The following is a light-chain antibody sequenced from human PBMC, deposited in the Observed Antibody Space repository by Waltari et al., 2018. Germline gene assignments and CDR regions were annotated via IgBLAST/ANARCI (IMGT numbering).Light chain of an antibody. CDR1: QSITRW. CDR3: QRYDSYSAT. Sequence: DIQKTQSPSTLSASVVDRVTTTCRARQSITRWLAWYQQKAGKAPKLLFYKASILVSGVPSRFSGGGSGTEFTLTISSLHPDDFATYYCQRYDSYSATFGRGTKVEIK. CDR2: KAS. V-gene: IGKV1-5*03. J-gene: IGKJ4*02.